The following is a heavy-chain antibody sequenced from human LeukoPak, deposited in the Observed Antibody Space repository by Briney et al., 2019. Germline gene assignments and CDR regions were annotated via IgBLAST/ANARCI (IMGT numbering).Heavy chain of an antibody. CDR3: ARASFIVVVPAATTFDY. CDR2: INWNGGST. CDR1: GFTFDDYG. V-gene: IGHV3-20*04. D-gene: IGHD2-2*01. J-gene: IGHJ4*02. Sequence: GGSLRLSCAASGFTFDDYGMSWVRQAPGKGLEWVSGINWNGGSTGYADSVKGRFTIYRDNAKNSLYLQMNSLRAEDAALYYCARASFIVVVPAATTFDYWGQGTLVTVSS.